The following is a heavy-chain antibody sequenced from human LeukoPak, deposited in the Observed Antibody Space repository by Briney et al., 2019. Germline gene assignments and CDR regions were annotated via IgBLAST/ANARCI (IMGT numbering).Heavy chain of an antibody. D-gene: IGHD2-2*01. Sequence: APVKVSCKASGYTFTRYDINWGRQATGQGLEWMGWMNPNSGITGYAQKFQGRVTITRNTSISTAYRELSSLRSEDTAVYYCAGGSTSSGFDPWGQGTLVTVSS. CDR3: AGGSTSSGFDP. CDR2: MNPNSGIT. V-gene: IGHV1-8*03. J-gene: IGHJ5*02. CDR1: GYTFTRYD.